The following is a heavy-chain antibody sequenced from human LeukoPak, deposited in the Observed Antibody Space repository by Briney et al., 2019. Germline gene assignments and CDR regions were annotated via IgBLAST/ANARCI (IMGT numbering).Heavy chain of an antibody. V-gene: IGHV1-2*06. CDR3: ARDLSPTPNWEFDY. D-gene: IGHD7-27*01. Sequence: VASVKVFCKASGYTFSGYFIHWVRQAAGQRLEWMGRINADSGGPEYPPNFQGRVTMTRDTSTSTASMELSRLTSDDTAVYYCARDLSPTPNWEFDYWGQGTLVTVSS. CDR1: GYTFSGYF. CDR2: INADSGGP. J-gene: IGHJ4*02.